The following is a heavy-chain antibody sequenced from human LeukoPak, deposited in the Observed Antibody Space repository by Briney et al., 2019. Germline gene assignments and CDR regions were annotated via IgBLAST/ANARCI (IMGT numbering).Heavy chain of an antibody. Sequence: SETLSLTCTVSGASISSGDYHWNWIRQPPGKGLEWIGSIYYSGSTYYNPSLKSRVTISVDTSKNQFSLKLSSVTAADTAVYYCAREWTDYWGQGTLVTVSS. D-gene: IGHD3/OR15-3a*01. J-gene: IGHJ4*02. CDR1: GASISSGDYH. V-gene: IGHV4-39*07. CDR2: IYYSGST. CDR3: AREWTDY.